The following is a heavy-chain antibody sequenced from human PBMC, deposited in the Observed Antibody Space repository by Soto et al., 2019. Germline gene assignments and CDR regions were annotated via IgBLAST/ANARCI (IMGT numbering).Heavy chain of an antibody. CDR2: IYFSGST. D-gene: IGHD2-15*01. J-gene: IGHJ5*02. Sequence: XTLSLXXTFSGGFIGVYYWHWIRLXPGKXLELIGYIYFSGSTNYNPSLKSRVTISVDTSKNQFSLKLSSVTAADTAVYYCAKAGGGPLNWFDPWGQGTLVTV. V-gene: IGHV4-59*01. CDR3: AKAGGGPLNWFDP. CDR1: GGFIGVYY.